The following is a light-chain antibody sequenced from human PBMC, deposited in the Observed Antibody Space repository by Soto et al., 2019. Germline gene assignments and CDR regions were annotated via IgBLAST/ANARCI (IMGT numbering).Light chain of an antibody. V-gene: IGLV2-14*01. CDR3: SSYTTSSTYV. Sequence: QPASVSGSLGQSITISCTGTSSDVGYYNYVSWYQQHPGKAPKLMIYEVTNRPSGVSNRFSGSKSGNTASLTISGLQAEDEADYYCSSYTTSSTYVFGTGTKVTVL. CDR2: EVT. J-gene: IGLJ1*01. CDR1: SSDVGYYNY.